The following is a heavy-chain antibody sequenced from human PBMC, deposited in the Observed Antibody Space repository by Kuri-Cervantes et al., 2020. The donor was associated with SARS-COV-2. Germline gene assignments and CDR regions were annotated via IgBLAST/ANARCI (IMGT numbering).Heavy chain of an antibody. CDR1: GGSISSYY. V-gene: IGHV4-59*12. CDR2: IYYSGST. CDR3: ARGGYSSGWYQRTNFDY. J-gene: IGHJ4*02. Sequence: GSLRLSCTVSGGSISSYYWSWIRQPPGKGLEWIGYIYYSGSTNYNPSLKSRVTISVDTSENQFSLKLSSVTAADTAVYYCARGGYSSGWYQRTNFDYWGQGTLVTVSS. D-gene: IGHD6-19*01.